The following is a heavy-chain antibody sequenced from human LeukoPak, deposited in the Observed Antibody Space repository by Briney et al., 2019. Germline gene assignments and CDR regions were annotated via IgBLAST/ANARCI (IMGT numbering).Heavy chain of an antibody. Sequence: SETLSLTCTVSGGSIRSYYWSWIRQPPGKGLEWIGYIYYSGSTNYNPSLKSRVTISVDTSKNQFSLKLSSVTAADTAVYYCARGGQPVRRSFDYWGQGTLVTVSS. J-gene: IGHJ4*02. CDR1: GGSIRSYY. CDR2: IYYSGST. CDR3: ARGGQPVRRSFDY. D-gene: IGHD6-6*01. V-gene: IGHV4-59*01.